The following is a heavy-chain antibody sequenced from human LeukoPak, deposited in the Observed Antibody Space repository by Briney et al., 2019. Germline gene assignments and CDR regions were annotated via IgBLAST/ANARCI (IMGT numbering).Heavy chain of an antibody. D-gene: IGHD6-19*01. CDR3: ATNGWYCLDH. Sequence: SGTLSLTCAVSGGSISSDNWWSWVRQPPGKGLEWIGEIYHSGSTSYNPSLQSRVTISVDKSNNHFSLRLTSVTAADTAVYYCATNGWYCLDHWGQGALVTVSS. J-gene: IGHJ1*01. CDR2: IYHSGST. V-gene: IGHV4-4*02. CDR1: GGSISSDNW.